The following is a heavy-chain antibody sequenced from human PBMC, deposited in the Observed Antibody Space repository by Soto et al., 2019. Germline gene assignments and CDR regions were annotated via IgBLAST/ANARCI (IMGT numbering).Heavy chain of an antibody. V-gene: IGHV4-34*01. D-gene: IGHD3-10*01. CDR2: INHSGST. CDR1: GGSFSGYY. CDR3: ALPWFGDAYYYGMDV. J-gene: IGHJ6*02. Sequence: SETLSLTCAVYGGSFSGYYWSWIRQPPGKGLEWIGEINHSGSTNYNPSLKSRVTISVDTSKNQFSLKLSSVTAADTAVYYCALPWFGDAYYYGMDVWGRGTTVTVS.